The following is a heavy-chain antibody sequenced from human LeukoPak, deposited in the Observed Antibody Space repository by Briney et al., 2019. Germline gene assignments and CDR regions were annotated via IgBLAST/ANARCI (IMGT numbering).Heavy chain of an antibody. D-gene: IGHD1-26*01. CDR2: IKEDGREK. J-gene: IGHJ4*02. CDR1: GFTFSSSW. Sequence: PGGSLRLSCATSGFTFSSSWMSWVRQAPGKGLECVANIKEDGREKYYVDSVKGRFTISRDNAKNSLYLQMSSLRAEDTAVYYCARGGEVGATTLFDYWGQGTLVTVSS. V-gene: IGHV3-7*01. CDR3: ARGGEVGATTLFDY.